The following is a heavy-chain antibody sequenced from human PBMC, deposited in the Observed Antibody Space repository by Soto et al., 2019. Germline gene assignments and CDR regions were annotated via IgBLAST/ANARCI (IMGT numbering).Heavy chain of an antibody. J-gene: IGHJ4*02. D-gene: IGHD2-21*02. CDR1: GGTVSSYA. V-gene: IGHV1-69*12. CDR3: ARDPHYCGDRGHFDY. Sequence: QVQLVQSGAEVKKPGSSVKVSCKASGGTVSSYAISWVRQAPGQGLEWMGGIIPIFGTANYAQKFQRRVTSTAAESTSTAYMELSSLRSQDTAVYYCARDPHYCGDRGHFDYWGQGTLVTVSS. CDR2: IIPIFGTA.